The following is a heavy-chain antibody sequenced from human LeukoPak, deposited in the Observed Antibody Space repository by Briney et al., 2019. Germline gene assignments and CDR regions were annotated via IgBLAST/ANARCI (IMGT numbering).Heavy chain of an antibody. V-gene: IGHV4-4*07. CDR1: GGSISSYY. CDR3: ARLIVVPAYYYFDY. Sequence: SETLSLTCTVSGGSISSYYWSWIRQPAGKGLEWIGRIYTSGSTNYNPSLKSRVTMSVDTSKNQFSLKLSSVTAADTAVYYCARLIVVPAYYYFDYWGQGTLVTVSS. J-gene: IGHJ4*02. CDR2: IYTSGST. D-gene: IGHD2-2*01.